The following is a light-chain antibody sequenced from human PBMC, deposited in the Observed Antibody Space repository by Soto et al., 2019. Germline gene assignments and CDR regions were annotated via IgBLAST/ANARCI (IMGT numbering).Light chain of an antibody. V-gene: IGKV3-20*01. CDR1: QSLSSDS. Sequence: ENVLTQFPGTLSLSPGDRATLSCRASQSLSSDSLAWYQQKPGQAPRLLIYGASSRANGIPDRFSGSGSGTDFTLTISRLEHEDFAVYYCHQYGSSPLTFGGGTKVDIK. J-gene: IGKJ4*01. CDR2: GAS. CDR3: HQYGSSPLT.